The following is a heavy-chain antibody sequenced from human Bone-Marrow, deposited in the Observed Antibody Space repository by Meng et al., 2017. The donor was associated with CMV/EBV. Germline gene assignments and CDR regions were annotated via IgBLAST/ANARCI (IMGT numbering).Heavy chain of an antibody. Sequence: SETLSLTCTVSGGSISSSSYYWGWNRQPPGQGLEWIGSIYYSGSTYYNPSLKSRVTISVDTSKYQFSLKLSSVTAADAAVYYCARGRFAYGSGSHDYWGQGTLVTVSS. D-gene: IGHD3-10*01. CDR1: GGSISSSSYY. CDR3: ARGRFAYGSGSHDY. J-gene: IGHJ4*02. V-gene: IGHV4-39*01. CDR2: IYYSGST.